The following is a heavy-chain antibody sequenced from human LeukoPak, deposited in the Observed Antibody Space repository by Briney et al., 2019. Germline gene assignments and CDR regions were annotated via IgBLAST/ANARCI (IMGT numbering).Heavy chain of an antibody. CDR1: GFTFSSYW. J-gene: IGHJ4*02. V-gene: IGHV3-7*01. D-gene: IGHD1-26*01. CDR2: IRYDGGEI. Sequence: GGSLRLSCEVSGFTFSSYWMSWVRQAPGKGLEWVANIRYDGGEIYYVDSVKGRFTISRDNAKNSLYLHMNSLRAEDAAVYYCARDKPRGSYYGSIFDSWGQGTLVTVSS. CDR3: ARDKPRGSYYGSIFDS.